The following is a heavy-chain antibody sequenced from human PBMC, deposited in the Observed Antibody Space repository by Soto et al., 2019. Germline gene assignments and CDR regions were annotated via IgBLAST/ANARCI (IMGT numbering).Heavy chain of an antibody. V-gene: IGHV4-59*01. Sequence: SETLPLTCTVSGGSISSYYWSWIRQPPGKGLEWIGYIYYSGSTNYNPSLKSRVTISVDTSKNQFSLKLSSVTAADTAVYYCARVVVVVAAMANWFDPWGQGTLVTVSS. CDR1: GGSISSYY. D-gene: IGHD2-15*01. CDR2: IYYSGST. J-gene: IGHJ5*02. CDR3: ARVVVVVAAMANWFDP.